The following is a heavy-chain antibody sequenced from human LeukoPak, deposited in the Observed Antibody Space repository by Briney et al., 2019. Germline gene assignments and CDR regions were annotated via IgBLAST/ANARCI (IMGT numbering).Heavy chain of an antibody. CDR1: GGSITSGSYY. Sequence: SETLSLTCTVSGGSITSGSYYWSWIRQPAGKGLEWIGRIYTSGSTNYNPSLKSRVTISVDTSKNQFSLKLSSVTAADTAVYYCAREGCSSTSCYYYYYYMDVWGKGTTVTVSS. CDR2: IYTSGST. V-gene: IGHV4-61*02. D-gene: IGHD2-2*01. CDR3: AREGCSSTSCYYYYYYMDV. J-gene: IGHJ6*03.